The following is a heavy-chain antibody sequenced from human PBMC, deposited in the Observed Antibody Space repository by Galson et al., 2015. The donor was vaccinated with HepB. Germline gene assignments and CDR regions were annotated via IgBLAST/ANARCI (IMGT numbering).Heavy chain of an antibody. CDR2: ISGYNGNA. CDR1: GYTFSRYG. D-gene: IGHD3-10*01. CDR3: ARSPQYDSGTYYNVWFDP. J-gene: IGHJ5*02. V-gene: IGHV1-18*01. Sequence: SVKVSCKAPGYTFSRYGINWVRQAPGQGLEWMGWISGYNGNANSAQKLQGRVTMTTDTSTSTAYLELRSLRSDDTAVYYCARSPQYDSGTYYNVWFDPWGQGTLVTVSS.